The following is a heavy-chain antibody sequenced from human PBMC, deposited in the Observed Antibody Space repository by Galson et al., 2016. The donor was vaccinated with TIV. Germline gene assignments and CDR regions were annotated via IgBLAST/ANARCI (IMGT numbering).Heavy chain of an antibody. CDR2: INPNSGGT. Sequence: SVKVSCKASGYTFTDYYIHGVRQAPGHGLEWMGWINPNSGGTLFARKLQGWVTLTRDTSINTAYMELSRLKSDDTAVYYCAKVAATSDGFDVWGQGTMVTVAS. CDR1: GYTFTDYY. J-gene: IGHJ3*01. CDR3: AKVAATSDGFDV. D-gene: IGHD2-15*01. V-gene: IGHV1-2*04.